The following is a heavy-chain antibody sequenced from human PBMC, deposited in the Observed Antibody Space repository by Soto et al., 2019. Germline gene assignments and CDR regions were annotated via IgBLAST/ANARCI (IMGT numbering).Heavy chain of an antibody. J-gene: IGHJ1*01. CDR1: GFTFSSYS. Sequence: EVQLVESGGGLVQPGGSLRLSCAASGFTFSSYSMNWVRQAPGKGLEWVSYISSSSSTIYYADSVKGRFTISRDNAKNSLYLQMNSLRDEDTAVYYCARVMGGDYFAEYFQHWGQGTLVTVSS. V-gene: IGHV3-48*02. CDR2: ISSSSSTI. CDR3: ARVMGGDYFAEYFQH. D-gene: IGHD2-21*02.